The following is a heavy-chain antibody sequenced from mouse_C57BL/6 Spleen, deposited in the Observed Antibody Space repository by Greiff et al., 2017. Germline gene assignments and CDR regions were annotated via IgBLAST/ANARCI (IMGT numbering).Heavy chain of an antibody. J-gene: IGHJ4*01. V-gene: IGHV2-4*01. D-gene: IGHD1-1*01. CDR3: AKIFSITTGWDYAMDY. CDR1: GFSLTSYG. CDR2: IWSGGST. Sequence: QVQLQQSGPGLVQPSQSLSITCTVSGFSLTSYGVHWVRQPPGKGLEWLGVIWSGGSTDYNAAFISRLSISKDNSKSQVFFKMNSLQADDTAIYYCAKIFSITTGWDYAMDYWGQGTSVTVSS.